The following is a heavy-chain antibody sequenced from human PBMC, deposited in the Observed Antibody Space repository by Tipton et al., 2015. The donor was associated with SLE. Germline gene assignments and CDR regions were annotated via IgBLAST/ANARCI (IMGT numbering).Heavy chain of an antibody. Sequence: GLVKPSETLSLTCTVSGGSIRSYYWSWIRQPAGKGLEWIGRIYTSGSTNYNPSLKSRVTMSVDTSKNQFSLTLSAVTAADTAVYYCARDFRGGGQGAIVIGGQGTMVTVSS. CDR2: IYTSGST. CDR3: ARDFRGGGQGAIVI. D-gene: IGHD3-10*01. J-gene: IGHJ3*02. V-gene: IGHV4-4*07. CDR1: GGSIRSYY.